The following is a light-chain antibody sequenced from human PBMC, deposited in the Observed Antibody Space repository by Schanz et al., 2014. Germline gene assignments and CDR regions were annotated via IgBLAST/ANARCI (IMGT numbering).Light chain of an antibody. CDR3: SSHTTSSALGV. J-gene: IGLJ2*01. V-gene: IGLV2-14*03. CDR2: DVS. CDR1: SSDVGAYNY. Sequence: QSALTQPASVSGSPGQSITISCTGTSSDVGAYNYVSWYQQHPGKVPKLMIYDVSHRPSGVSNRFSGSKSGNTASLTISGLQAEDEADYYCSSHTTSSALGVFGGGTKLTVL.